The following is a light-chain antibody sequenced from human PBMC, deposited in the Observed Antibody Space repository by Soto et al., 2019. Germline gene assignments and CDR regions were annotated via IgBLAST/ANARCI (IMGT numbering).Light chain of an antibody. CDR3: KLSACLPIP. Sequence: QSTLSLSPGERATVSCRSSQSVSSIYLAWYQQKPGQAPRPLIYGASSGATGIPDRFSGSGSGTEFTLTICSLEAEDVVRYCSKLSACLPIPFGERGRLEI. V-gene: IGKV3-20*01. CDR1: QSVSSIY. J-gene: IGKJ5*01. CDR2: GAS.